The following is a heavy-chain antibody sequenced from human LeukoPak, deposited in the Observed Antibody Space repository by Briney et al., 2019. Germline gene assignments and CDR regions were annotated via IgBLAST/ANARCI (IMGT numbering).Heavy chain of an antibody. CDR3: AKKLPGASFYFDF. V-gene: IGHV3-23*01. D-gene: IGHD7-27*01. CDR2: IGSGGYT. Sequence: PGGSLRLSCVASGFPLGDYDITWVRQTPGKGLEYVSSIGSGGYTFYAGSVRGRFSISRDISQNTVFPQMNSLRAEDTAIYFCAKKLPGASFYFDFWGQGTRVSVSS. J-gene: IGHJ4*01. CDR1: GFPLGDYD.